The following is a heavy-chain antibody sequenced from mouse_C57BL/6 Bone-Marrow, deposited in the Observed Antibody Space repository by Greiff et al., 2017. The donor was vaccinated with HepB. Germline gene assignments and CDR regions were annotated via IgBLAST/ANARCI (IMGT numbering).Heavy chain of an antibody. CDR3: ARENYGSSPEHFDY. Sequence: EVHLVESEGGLVQPGRSMKLSCTASGFTFSDYYMAWVRQVPEKGLEWVANINYDGSSTYYLDSLKSRFIISRDNAKNILYLQMSSLKSEDTATYYCARENYGSSPEHFDYWGQGTTLTVSS. J-gene: IGHJ2*01. CDR1: GFTFSDYY. CDR2: INYDGSST. D-gene: IGHD1-1*01. V-gene: IGHV5-16*01.